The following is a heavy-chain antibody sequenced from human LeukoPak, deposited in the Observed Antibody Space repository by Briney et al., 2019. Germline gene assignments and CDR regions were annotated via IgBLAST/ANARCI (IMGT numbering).Heavy chain of an antibody. CDR2: IKNKHEHQAT. J-gene: IGHJ4*02. V-gene: IGHV3-15*07. Sequence: GGSLRLSCAASGFDFSGAYMNWVRQAPGKGLEWVGLIKNKHEHQATDYAAPVRERFIITRDDSSSTLFLQMDSLKTEDTAVYYCVTDANRILGARGTGYWGQGILVTVSS. CDR1: GFDFSGAY. CDR3: VTDANRILGARGTGY. D-gene: IGHD1-26*01.